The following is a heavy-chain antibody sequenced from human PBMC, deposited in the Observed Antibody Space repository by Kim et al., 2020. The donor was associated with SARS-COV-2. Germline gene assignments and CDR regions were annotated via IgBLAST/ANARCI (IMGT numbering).Heavy chain of an antibody. CDR3: ARVRFSITMLGVVTRLLGY. Sequence: SETLSLTCTVSGGSISSGDYYWSWIRQPPGKGLEWIGFIYYSGSTYYNPSLKSRVTITVDTAKHQCSLKLRSVTAADTAVYYCARVRFSITMLGVVTRLLGYGGQGTRVTVSS. J-gene: IGHJ4*02. CDR2: IYYSGST. V-gene: IGHV4-30-4*01. D-gene: IGHD3-3*01. CDR1: GGSISSGDYY.